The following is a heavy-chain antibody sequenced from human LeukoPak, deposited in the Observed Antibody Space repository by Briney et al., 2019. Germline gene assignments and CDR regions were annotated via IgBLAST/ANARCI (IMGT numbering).Heavy chain of an antibody. D-gene: IGHD2-2*02. V-gene: IGHV3-30-3*01. J-gene: IGHJ3*02. CDR1: GFTFSSYA. Sequence: SGGSLRLSCAAPGFTFSSYAMHWVRQAPGKGLEWVAVISYDGSNKYYADSVKGRFTISRDNSKNTLYLQMNSLRAEDTAVYYCARDGVVPAAISDAFDIWGQGTMVTVSS. CDR3: ARDGVVPAAISDAFDI. CDR2: ISYDGSNK.